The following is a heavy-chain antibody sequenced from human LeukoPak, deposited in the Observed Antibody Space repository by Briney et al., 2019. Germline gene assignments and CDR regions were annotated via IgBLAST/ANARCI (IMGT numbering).Heavy chain of an antibody. J-gene: IGHJ4*02. D-gene: IGHD1-26*01. Sequence: LETLSLTCTVSGGSISSYYWSWILQPPGKGLEWIGYIYYSGSTNYNPSLKSRVTISVDTSKNQFSLKLSSVTAADTAVYYCARLNFGSYNLLDYWGQGTLVTVSS. CDR3: ARLNFGSYNLLDY. CDR1: GGSISSYY. CDR2: IYYSGST. V-gene: IGHV4-59*08.